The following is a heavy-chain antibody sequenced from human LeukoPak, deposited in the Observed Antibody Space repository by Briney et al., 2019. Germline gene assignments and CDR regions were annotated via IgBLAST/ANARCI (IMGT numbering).Heavy chain of an antibody. CDR3: ARGVLSSGWYPDYFDY. CDR1: GFTFSSYW. D-gene: IGHD6-19*01. J-gene: IGHJ4*02. V-gene: IGHV3-7*01. Sequence: GGSLRLSCAASGFTFSSYWMSWVRQAPGEGLEWVANIKQDGSDKYYVDSVKGRFTISRDNAENSLYLQMNSLRAEDTAVYYCARGVLSSGWYPDYFDYWGQGTLVTVSS. CDR2: IKQDGSDK.